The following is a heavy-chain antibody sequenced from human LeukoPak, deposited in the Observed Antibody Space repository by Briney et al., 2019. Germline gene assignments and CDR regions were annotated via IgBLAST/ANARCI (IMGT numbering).Heavy chain of an antibody. CDR2: IYYSGST. D-gene: IGHD3-3*01. V-gene: IGHV4-30-4*01. CDR1: GGSISSGDYY. CDR3: VRILYYDFWSGYYTGNTPAAYFDY. J-gene: IGHJ4*02. Sequence: PSQTLSLTCTVSGGSISSGDYYWSWIRQPPGKGLEWIGYIYYSGSTYYNPSLKSRVTISVDTSKNQFSLKLSSVTAADTAVYYCVRILYYDFWSGYYTGNTPAAYFDYWGQGTLVTVSS.